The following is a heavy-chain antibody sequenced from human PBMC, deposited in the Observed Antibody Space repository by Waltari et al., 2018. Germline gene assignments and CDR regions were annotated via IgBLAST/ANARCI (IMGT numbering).Heavy chain of an antibody. Sequence: QVQLVQSGTEVKKPGATVQVSCKTSGYTFIRYSMHWVRRAPGQRPEWMGWINVGNGDTTYSHEFQSRVTMTSDTSTNTVYMVLGRLTAEDTAVYYCARDGLTADGVYGQVALWGRGTPSTVSS. CDR1: GYTFIRYS. J-gene: IGHJ2*01. D-gene: IGHD4-17*01. CDR3: ARDGLTADGVYGQVAL. CDR2: INVGNGDT. V-gene: IGHV1-3*03.